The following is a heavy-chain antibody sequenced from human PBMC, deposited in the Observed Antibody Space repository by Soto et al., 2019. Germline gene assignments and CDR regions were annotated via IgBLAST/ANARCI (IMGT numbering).Heavy chain of an antibody. CDR2: IYYSGST. Sequence: QVQLQESGPGLVKPSQTLSLTCTVSGGSISSGDYYWSWIRQPPGKGLEWIGYIYYSGSTYYNPSLKSRVTISVDTSKSQFSLKLSSVTAADTAVYYGARDEHGEGGFDPWGQGTLVTVSS. V-gene: IGHV4-30-4*01. CDR1: GGSISSGDYY. CDR3: ARDEHGEGGFDP. D-gene: IGHD4-17*01. J-gene: IGHJ5*02.